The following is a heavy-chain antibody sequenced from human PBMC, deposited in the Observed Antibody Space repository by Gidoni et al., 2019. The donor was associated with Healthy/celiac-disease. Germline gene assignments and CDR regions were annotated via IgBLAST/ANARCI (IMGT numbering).Heavy chain of an antibody. CDR1: GYTLTELS. Sequence: QVQLVQSGAEVKKPGASVKVSCKVSGYTLTELSMHWVRQAPGKGLEWMGGFDPEDGETIYAQKFQGRVTMTEDTSTDTAYMELSSLRSEDTAVYYCATNRRYYDFWSGYTAYYYYYYMDVWGKGTTVTVSS. CDR2: FDPEDGET. V-gene: IGHV1-24*01. CDR3: ATNRRYYDFWSGYTAYYYYYYMDV. J-gene: IGHJ6*03. D-gene: IGHD3-3*01.